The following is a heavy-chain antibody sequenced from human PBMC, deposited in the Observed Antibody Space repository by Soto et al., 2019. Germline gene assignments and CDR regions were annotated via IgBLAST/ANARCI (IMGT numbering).Heavy chain of an antibody. Sequence: ASVKVSCKASGYTFTDYYMHWVRQAPGQGLEWMGWISSQSGDTNYGQNFQGWVTMTRDTSISTAYMDLSRLKSDDTAIYYCARGPPLRYFDPHGYFEYWGQGALVTVSS. J-gene: IGHJ4*02. V-gene: IGHV1-2*04. CDR1: GYTFTDYY. CDR3: ARGPPLRYFDPHGYFEY. D-gene: IGHD3-9*01. CDR2: ISSQSGDT.